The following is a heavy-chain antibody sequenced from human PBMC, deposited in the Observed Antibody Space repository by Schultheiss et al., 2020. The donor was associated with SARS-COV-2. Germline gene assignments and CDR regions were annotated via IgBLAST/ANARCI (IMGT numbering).Heavy chain of an antibody. D-gene: IGHD3-10*01. Sequence: QTLSLTCTVSGGSITSHYWSWIRQPPGKGLEWIGYIYSSGVTKYNPSLKSRVTISVDTSKNQFSLKLSSVTAADTAVYYCARDLGESGGYWGQGTLVTVSS. CDR2: IYSSGVT. CDR1: GGSITSHY. V-gene: IGHV4-59*11. CDR3: ARDLGESGGY. J-gene: IGHJ4*02.